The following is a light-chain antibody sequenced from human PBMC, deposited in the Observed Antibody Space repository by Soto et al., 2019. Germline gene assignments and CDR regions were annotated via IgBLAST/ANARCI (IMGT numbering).Light chain of an antibody. J-gene: IGKJ4*01. CDR2: DAS. CDR3: QQYEGNPT. V-gene: IGKV1-5*01. Sequence: DIQLTQSPSTLSASIGDRVVITCRASQTIDRWLAWYQQRPGLAPRLLIYDASTLESGVPSRFSGSGSATEFTLTISSLKPDVFATYHCQQYEGNPTFGEGTTVEVK. CDR1: QTIDRW.